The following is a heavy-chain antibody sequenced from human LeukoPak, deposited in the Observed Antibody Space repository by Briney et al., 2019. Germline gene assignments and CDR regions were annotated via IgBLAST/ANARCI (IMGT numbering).Heavy chain of an antibody. J-gene: IGHJ4*02. CDR1: GGTFSSYA. CDR2: IIPIFGTA. D-gene: IGHD3-9*01. V-gene: IGHV1-69*06. CDR3: ARDFGDILTGYYMYY. Sequence: ASVKVSCKASGGTFSSYAISWVRQAPGQGLEWMGGIIPIFGTANYAQKFQGRVTITADKSTSTAYMELSSLRSEDTAVYYCARDFGDILTGYYMYYWGQGTLVTVSS.